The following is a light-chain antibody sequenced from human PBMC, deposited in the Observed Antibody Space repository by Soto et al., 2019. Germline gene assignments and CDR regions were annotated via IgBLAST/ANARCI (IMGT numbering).Light chain of an antibody. CDR2: EGS. V-gene: IGLV2-23*01. CDR3: CSYAGSSTYV. J-gene: IGLJ1*01. CDR1: SSDVGSYNL. Sequence: QSVLTQPASLSGSPGQSITISCTGTSSDVGSYNLVSWYQQHPGKAPTRMIYEGSKRPSGVSNRFSGSKSGNTASLTISGLHGEDEGDYYCCSYAGSSTYVFGTGTKLTVL.